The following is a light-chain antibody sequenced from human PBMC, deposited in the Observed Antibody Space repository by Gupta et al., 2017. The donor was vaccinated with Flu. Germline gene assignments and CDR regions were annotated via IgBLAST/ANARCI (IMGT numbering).Light chain of an antibody. CDR1: SSDVGYYNS. CDR2: EVT. V-gene: IGLV2-11*03. Sequence: VTISCTGTSSDVGYYNSVSGYQQHQGKAPNLMLYEVTKRPSGVPDRFSGSKSGNTASPTLSVLQTDDESEYYCCSYGGNYTPWLFGGGTKLTVL. CDR3: CSYGGNYTPWL. J-gene: IGLJ3*02.